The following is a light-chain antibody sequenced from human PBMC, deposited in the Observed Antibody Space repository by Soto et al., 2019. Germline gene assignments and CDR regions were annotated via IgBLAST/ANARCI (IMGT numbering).Light chain of an antibody. J-gene: IGLJ1*01. CDR1: ISNIGNNY. V-gene: IGLV1-51*01. Sequence: QSVLTQPPSVSAAPGQTVTISCSGGISNIGNNYVAWYQQFPGTAPRRIIYDNSKRASGIPDRFSGSKSGTSATLVITGLQTGDEADYYCGTWDSRLSAVFGTGTKVTVL. CDR3: GTWDSRLSAV. CDR2: DNS.